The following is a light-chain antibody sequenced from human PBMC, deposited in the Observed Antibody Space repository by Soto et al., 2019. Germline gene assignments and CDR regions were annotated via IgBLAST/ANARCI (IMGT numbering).Light chain of an antibody. Sequence: EIVLTQSPGTLSLSPGERATLSCRASQSVSSSYLAWYQQKPGQAPRHLIYDASSRATGIPDKFSGSGSGTDFTLTISRLEPEDFAVYYCQQYGSSPLYTFGQGTKLEIK. CDR3: QQYGSSPLYT. CDR1: QSVSSSY. J-gene: IGKJ2*01. CDR2: DAS. V-gene: IGKV3-20*01.